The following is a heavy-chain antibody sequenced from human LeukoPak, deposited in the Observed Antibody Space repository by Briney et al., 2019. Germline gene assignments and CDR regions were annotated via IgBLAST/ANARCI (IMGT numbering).Heavy chain of an antibody. CDR1: GFTFRSFG. D-gene: IGHD5-18*01. Sequence: QPGGSLRLSCAASGFTFRSFGMHFVRQAPGKGLEWVAFIRFDGSNQYYTDSVKGRFTMSRDNSNNTLYLQMNNLRGDDTAVYFCAKGYGESHFDSWGQGTLVTVSS. CDR2: IRFDGSNQ. V-gene: IGHV3-30*02. J-gene: IGHJ4*02. CDR3: AKGYGESHFDS.